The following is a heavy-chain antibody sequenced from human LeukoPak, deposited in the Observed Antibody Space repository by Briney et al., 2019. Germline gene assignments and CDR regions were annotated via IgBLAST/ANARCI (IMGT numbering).Heavy chain of an antibody. CDR3: SRGGLYRYSGTSGDY. D-gene: IGHD1-26*01. V-gene: IGHV3-7*01. CDR2: INQHGSET. CDR1: GFSFSTYW. J-gene: IGHJ4*02. Sequence: GGSLRLSCGVSGFSFSTYWMTWVRQAPGKGLEWVANINQHGSETYYVDSVKGRFIISRDNAKNSLFLQMDSLTGEDTAVYYCSRGGLYRYSGTSGDYWGQGTLVTVSS.